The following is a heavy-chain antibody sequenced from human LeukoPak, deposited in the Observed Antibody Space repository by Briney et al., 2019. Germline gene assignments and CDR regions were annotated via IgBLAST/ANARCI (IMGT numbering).Heavy chain of an antibody. V-gene: IGHV3-30-3*01. Sequence: GRSLRLSCAASGITLSSYDMHWVRQAPGKALEWVAVISYDGSNKDYADSVKGRFTISRDNSKNTLDLQMNSLRAEDTAVYYCAKDRGVWAFVIWGQGTMVTVSS. CDR1: GITLSSYD. CDR2: ISYDGSNK. CDR3: AKDRGVWAFVI. D-gene: IGHD3-10*01. J-gene: IGHJ3*02.